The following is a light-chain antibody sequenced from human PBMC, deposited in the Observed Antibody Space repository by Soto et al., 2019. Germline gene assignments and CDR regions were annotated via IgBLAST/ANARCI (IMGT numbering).Light chain of an antibody. J-gene: IGKJ2*01. CDR1: QSVSSN. Sequence: EIVMTQSPATLSVSPGERVTLSCRASQSVSSNLAWYQQKPGQAPRLLIYSASTRATGIPARFSGSGSGTEFTIAITSLQSEDFAVYFCQQYVIWPPTFTFGQGTKLEIK. CDR2: SAS. CDR3: QQYVIWPPTFT. V-gene: IGKV3-15*01.